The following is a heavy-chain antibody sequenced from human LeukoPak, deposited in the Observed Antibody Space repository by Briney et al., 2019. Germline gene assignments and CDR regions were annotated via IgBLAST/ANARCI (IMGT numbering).Heavy chain of an antibody. CDR3: ARDSRSWPLLERLYAFDI. D-gene: IGHD1-1*01. Sequence: GGSLRLSCAASGFTFSSYSINWVRQAPGKGLEWVSSISSSSSYIYYADSVKGRFTISRDNAKNSLFLQMNSLRAEDTAVYYCARDSRSWPLLERLYAFDIWGQGTMVTVSS. CDR2: ISSSSSYI. V-gene: IGHV3-21*01. J-gene: IGHJ3*02. CDR1: GFTFSSYS.